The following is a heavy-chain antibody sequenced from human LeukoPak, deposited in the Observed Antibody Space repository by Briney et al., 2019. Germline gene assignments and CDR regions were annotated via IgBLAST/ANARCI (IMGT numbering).Heavy chain of an antibody. CDR3: ARGRGIAEVGIRY. V-gene: IGHV4-34*01. CDR2: IIHSGST. Sequence: SEALSLTCAVYGGSFSGYYWSWIRQPPKKGLEWIAEIIHSGSTNYNPSLKSRVTISLDTSKNQFSLNVISVTAADTAVYYCARGRGIAEVGIRYWGQGTLVTVSS. J-gene: IGHJ4*02. D-gene: IGHD6-13*01. CDR1: GGSFSGYY.